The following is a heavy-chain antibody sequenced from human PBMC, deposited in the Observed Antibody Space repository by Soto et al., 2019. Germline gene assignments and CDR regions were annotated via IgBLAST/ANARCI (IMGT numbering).Heavy chain of an antibody. CDR2: IKSKTDGGTT. V-gene: IGHV3-15*01. CDR1: GFTFSNAW. Sequence: GGSLRLSCTASGFTFSNAWMSWVRQAPGKGLEWVGRIKSKTDGGTTDYAAPVKGRFTISRDDSKNTLYLQMNSLKTEDTAVYYCTVRIVVVTAILNYWGQGILVTVSS. J-gene: IGHJ4*02. D-gene: IGHD2-21*02. CDR3: TVRIVVVTAILNY.